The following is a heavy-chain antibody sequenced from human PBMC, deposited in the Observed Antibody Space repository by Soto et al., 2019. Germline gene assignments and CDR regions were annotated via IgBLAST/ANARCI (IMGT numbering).Heavy chain of an antibody. D-gene: IGHD3-16*02. Sequence: GASVKVSWKASGYTFTSYDINWVRQATGQGLEWMGWMNPNSGNTGYAQKFQGRVTMTRNTSISTAYMELSSLRSEDTAVYYCARETYDYIWGSYRLDWFDPWGQGTLVTVSS. CDR1: GYTFTSYD. CDR3: ARETYDYIWGSYRLDWFDP. V-gene: IGHV1-8*01. J-gene: IGHJ5*02. CDR2: MNPNSGNT.